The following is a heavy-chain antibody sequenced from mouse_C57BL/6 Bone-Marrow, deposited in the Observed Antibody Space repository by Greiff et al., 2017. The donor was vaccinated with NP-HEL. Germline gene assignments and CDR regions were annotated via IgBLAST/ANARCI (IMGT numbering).Heavy chain of an antibody. J-gene: IGHJ4*01. Sequence: QVQLKQSGPELVKPGASVKISCKASGYSFTSYYIHWVKQRPGQGLEWIGWIYPGSGNTKYNEKFKGKATLTADTSSSTAYMQLSSLTSEDSAVYYCAITTVVAKAMDYWGQGTSVTVSS. CDR1: GYSFTSYY. V-gene: IGHV1-66*01. CDR2: IYPGSGNT. D-gene: IGHD1-1*01. CDR3: AITTVVAKAMDY.